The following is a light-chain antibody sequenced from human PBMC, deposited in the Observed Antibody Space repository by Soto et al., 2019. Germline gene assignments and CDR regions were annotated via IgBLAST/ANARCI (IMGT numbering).Light chain of an antibody. J-gene: IGKJ1*01. Sequence: EIAMTQSPATLSVSPGEGATLSCSASQSVSSNLAWYQQKPGQAPRLLIYGASTRATGIPARFSGSGSGTEFTLTISSLQSEDFAVYYCQQYNNWPPVWTFGQGTKVDIK. CDR1: QSVSSN. V-gene: IGKV3-15*01. CDR3: QQYNNWPPVWT. CDR2: GAS.